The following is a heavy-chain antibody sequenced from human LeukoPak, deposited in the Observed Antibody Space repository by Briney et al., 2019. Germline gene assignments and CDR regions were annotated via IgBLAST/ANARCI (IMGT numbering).Heavy chain of an antibody. CDR3: ARARGAVAGPYYFDY. CDR2: INHSGST. D-gene: IGHD6-19*01. J-gene: IGHJ4*02. CDR1: GGSFSGYY. Sequence: PSETLSLTCAVYGGSFSGYYWSWIRQPPGKGLEWIGEINHSGSTNYNPSLKSRVTISVDTSKNQFSLKLSSVTAADTAVYYCARARGAVAGPYYFDYWGQGTLGTVSS. V-gene: IGHV4-34*01.